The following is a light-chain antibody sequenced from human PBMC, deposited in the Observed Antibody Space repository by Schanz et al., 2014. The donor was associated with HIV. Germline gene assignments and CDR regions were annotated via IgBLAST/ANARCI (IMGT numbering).Light chain of an antibody. V-gene: IGKV3-20*01. CDR3: QQYGSSPLT. Sequence: EIVMTQSPVTLSVSPGERATLSCRASQSVTSNLAWYQQKPGQAPRLLIYGASSRATGIPDRFSGSGSGTDFTLTISRLEPEDFAVYYCQQYGSSPLTFGGGTKVEIK. CDR2: GAS. CDR1: QSVTSN. J-gene: IGKJ4*01.